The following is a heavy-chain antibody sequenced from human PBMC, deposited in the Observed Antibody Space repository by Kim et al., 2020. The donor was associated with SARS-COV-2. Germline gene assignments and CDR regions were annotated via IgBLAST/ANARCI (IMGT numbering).Heavy chain of an antibody. CDR3: ARERGTAGLRFLGWYIDY. D-gene: IGHD3-3*01. CDR2: IWYDGSNK. Sequence: GGSLRLSCAASGFTFSSYGMHWVRQAPGKGLEWVAGIWYDGSNKYYADSVKGRFTISRDNSKNTLYLQMNSLRAEDTAVYYCARERGTAGLRFLGWYIDYWGQGTLVTVSP. CDR1: GFTFSSYG. V-gene: IGHV3-33*01. J-gene: IGHJ4*02.